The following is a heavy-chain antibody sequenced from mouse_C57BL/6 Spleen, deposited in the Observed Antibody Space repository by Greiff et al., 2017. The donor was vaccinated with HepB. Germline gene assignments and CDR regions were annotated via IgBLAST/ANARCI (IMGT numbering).Heavy chain of an antibody. CDR1: GYTFTSYW. CDR3: ARRGGAMDY. V-gene: IGHV1-52*01. CDR2: IDPSDSET. Sequence: QVQQPGAELVRPGSSVKLSCKASGYTFTSYWMHWVKQRPIQGLEWIGNIDPSDSETHYNQKFKDKATLTVDKSSSTAYMQLSSRTSEDSAVYYCARRGGAMDYWGQGTSVTVSS. J-gene: IGHJ4*01.